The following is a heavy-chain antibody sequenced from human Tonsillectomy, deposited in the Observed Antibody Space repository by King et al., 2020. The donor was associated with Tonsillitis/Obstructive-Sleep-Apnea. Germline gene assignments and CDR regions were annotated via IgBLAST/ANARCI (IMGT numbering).Heavy chain of an antibody. CDR1: GFSISSSGVG. CDR3: AHTYYDNSGWDY. V-gene: IGHV2-5*05. J-gene: IGHJ4*02. D-gene: IGHD3-22*01. Sequence: TLKESGPTLVKPTQTLTLTCTFSGFSISSSGVGVGWIRQPPGKALEWLALIYWDEDKRYGPSLKSRLTITKDTSKNQVVLTVTNMDPVDTATYYCAHTYYDNSGWDYWGQGTLVTASS. CDR2: IYWDEDK.